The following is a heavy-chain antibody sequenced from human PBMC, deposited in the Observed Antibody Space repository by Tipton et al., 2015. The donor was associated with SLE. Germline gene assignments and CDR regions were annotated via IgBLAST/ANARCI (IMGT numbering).Heavy chain of an antibody. CDR1: GGSISSSSYY. CDR2: IYYSGST. J-gene: IGHJ3*02. CDR3: ARDYYGSGFDAFDI. D-gene: IGHD3-10*01. Sequence: TLSLTCTVSGGSISSSSYYWGWIRQPPGKGLEWIGCIYYSGSTYYNPSLKSRVTISVDTSKNQFSLKLSSVTAADTAVYYCARDYYGSGFDAFDIWGQGTMVTASS. V-gene: IGHV4-39*07.